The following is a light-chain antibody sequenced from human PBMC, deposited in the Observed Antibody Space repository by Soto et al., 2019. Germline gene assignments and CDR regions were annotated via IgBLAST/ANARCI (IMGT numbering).Light chain of an antibody. V-gene: IGKV1-5*01. CDR1: QNIGTW. J-gene: IGKJ1*01. CDR3: QQYNDEPWT. CDR2: DAS. Sequence: DIQMTQSPSTLSASVGDRVTITCRASQNIGTWLAWYQQKPGKTPDLLIYDASSLESGVPLWFSGSGSGTEFTLTISSLQTDDSATYYCQQYNDEPWTFGQGTKVDI.